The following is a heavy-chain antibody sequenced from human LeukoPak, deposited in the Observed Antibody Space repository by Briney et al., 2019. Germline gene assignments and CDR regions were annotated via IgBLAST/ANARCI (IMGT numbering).Heavy chain of an antibody. CDR1: GGSISSYY. D-gene: IGHD6-13*01. CDR2: IYYSGST. V-gene: IGHV4-59*01. J-gene: IGHJ6*02. CDR3: ARVAAYYGMDV. Sequence: PSETLSLTCTASGGSISSYYWSWIRQPPGKGLEWIGYIYYSGSTNYNPSLKSRVTISVDTSKNQFSLKLSSVTAADTAVYYCARVAAYYGMDVWGQGTTVTVSS.